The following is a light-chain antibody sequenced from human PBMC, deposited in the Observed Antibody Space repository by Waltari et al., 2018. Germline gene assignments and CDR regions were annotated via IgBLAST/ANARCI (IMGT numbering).Light chain of an antibody. CDR2: GST. CDR3: QSYDTSLRVV. CDR1: GSNIGAGYA. V-gene: IGLV1-40*01. J-gene: IGLJ2*01. Sequence: QSVLTQPPSVSGAPGQRVTISCTGRGSNIGAGYAGHWYQQLPRAAPKLLIYGSTSRPLGVPDRFFGSTSGTSASLAITGLQAEDEADYYCQSYDTSLRVVFGGGTKLTVL.